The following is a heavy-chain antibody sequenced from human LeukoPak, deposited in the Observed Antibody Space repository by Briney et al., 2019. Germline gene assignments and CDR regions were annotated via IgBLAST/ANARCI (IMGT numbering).Heavy chain of an antibody. D-gene: IGHD6-19*01. CDR1: GYTFTGYY. J-gene: IGHJ5*02. V-gene: IGHV1-2*02. CDR2: INPNSGGT. CDR3: ARGLNSGIPPGGYNWLDP. Sequence: ASVKVSCKASGYTFTGYYIHWVRQAPGQGLEWMGWINPNSGGTNYAQKLQGRVTMTRDTSISTAYMELSRLRSDDTAVYYCARGLNSGIPPGGYNWLDPWGQRTLVTVSS.